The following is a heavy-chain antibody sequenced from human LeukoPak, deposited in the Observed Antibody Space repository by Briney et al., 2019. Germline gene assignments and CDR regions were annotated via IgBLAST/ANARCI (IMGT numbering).Heavy chain of an antibody. D-gene: IGHD4-23*01. CDR3: ASGIKDPYGGNSDAFDI. Sequence: GASVNVSCKASGYTFTSYGISWVRQAPGQGLEWMGWISAYNGNTNYAQKLQGRVTITADESTGTAYMELSSLRSEDTAVYYCASGIKDPYGGNSDAFDIWGQGTMVTVSS. V-gene: IGHV1-18*01. CDR1: GYTFTSYG. J-gene: IGHJ3*02. CDR2: ISAYNGNT.